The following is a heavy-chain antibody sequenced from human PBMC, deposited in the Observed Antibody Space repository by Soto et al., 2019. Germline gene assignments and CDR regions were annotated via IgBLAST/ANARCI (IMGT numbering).Heavy chain of an antibody. V-gene: IGHV1-18*01. D-gene: IGHD3-10*01. CDR2: ISAYNGNT. Sequence: QVQLVQSGAEVKKPGASVKVSCKASGYTFTSYGISWVRQAPGQGLEWMGWISAYNGNTNYAQKLQGKATMPRNTSTTTAYMELRSLRADDTAGYYCATLFIGNMDVWGQGTTVTVSS. CDR1: GYTFTSYG. CDR3: ATLFIGNMDV. J-gene: IGHJ6*02.